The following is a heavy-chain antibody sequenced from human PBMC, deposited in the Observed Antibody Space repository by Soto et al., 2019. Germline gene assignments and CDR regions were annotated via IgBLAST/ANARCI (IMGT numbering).Heavy chain of an antibody. Sequence: SQTLSLTCTVSGGSISSYYWSWIRQPPGKGLEWIGYIYYSGSTNYNPSLKSRVTISVDTSKNRFSLKLSSVTAADTAVYYCARLLPTIFGVTIRWFDPWGQGTLVTVSS. V-gene: IGHV4-59*08. J-gene: IGHJ5*02. CDR1: GGSISSYY. CDR3: ARLLPTIFGVTIRWFDP. CDR2: IYYSGST. D-gene: IGHD3-3*01.